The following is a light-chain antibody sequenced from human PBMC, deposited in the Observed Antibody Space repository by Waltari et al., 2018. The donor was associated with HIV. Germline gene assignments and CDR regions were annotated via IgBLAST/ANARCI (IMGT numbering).Light chain of an antibody. CDR3: SSYAGSNIWV. CDR2: EVS. V-gene: IGLV2-8*01. J-gene: IGLJ3*02. Sequence: QSALTQPPSASGSPGQSVTISCTGTSSDVGAYNYVCWHQQYPGKAPKLMIYEVSKRPSGVPNRFSGSKACNTASLTVSGLQAEDEADYYCSSYAGSNIWVFGGGTKLTVL. CDR1: SSDVGAYNY.